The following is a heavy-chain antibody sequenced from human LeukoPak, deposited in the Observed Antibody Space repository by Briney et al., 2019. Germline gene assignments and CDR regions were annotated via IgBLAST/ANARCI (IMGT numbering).Heavy chain of an antibody. J-gene: IGHJ6*03. CDR1: GFTFSSYW. Sequence: GGSLRLSCAASGFTFSSYWMSWVRQAPGKGLEWVANIKQDGSEKYYVDSVKGRFTISRDNAKNSLYLQMNSLRAEDTAVYYCARGPSLVGYYYIDVWGKGTTVTVSS. D-gene: IGHD1-26*01. V-gene: IGHV3-7*01. CDR2: IKQDGSEK. CDR3: ARGPSLVGYYYIDV.